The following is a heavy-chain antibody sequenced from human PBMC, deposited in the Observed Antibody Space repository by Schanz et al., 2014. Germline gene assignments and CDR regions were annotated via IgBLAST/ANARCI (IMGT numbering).Heavy chain of an antibody. D-gene: IGHD5-12*01. CDR2: IIPSLGLA. J-gene: IGHJ3*02. CDR1: GGTFSSFG. Sequence: VQLEQSGAEVKKPGSSVKVSCKASGGTFSSFGINWVRQAPGQGLEWMGRIIPSLGLAKYEQKFQDKVTITADRSTSTAYMELSSLRPEDTAVYYCARGGGPEDVFDIWGQGTILTVSS. CDR3: ARGGGPEDVFDI. V-gene: IGHV1-69*04.